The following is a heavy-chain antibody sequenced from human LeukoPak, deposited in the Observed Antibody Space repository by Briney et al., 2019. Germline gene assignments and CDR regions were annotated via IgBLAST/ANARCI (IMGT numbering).Heavy chain of an antibody. Sequence: SETLSLTCTVFGDSISTFYWSWIRQPAGKGLEWIGHIYTSGSTNYNPSLKSRVTMSVDTSKNQFFLKLSSVTAADTAVYYCARDLVENSRGHDFWGQGILVIVSS. D-gene: IGHD2-15*01. CDR3: ARDLVENSRGHDF. CDR1: GDSISTFY. CDR2: IYTSGST. V-gene: IGHV4-4*07. J-gene: IGHJ4*02.